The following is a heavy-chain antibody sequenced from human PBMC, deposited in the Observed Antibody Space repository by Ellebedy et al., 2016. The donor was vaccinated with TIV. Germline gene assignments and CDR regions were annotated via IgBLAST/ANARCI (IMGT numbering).Heavy chain of an antibody. J-gene: IGHJ5*02. CDR2: ISGSGAST. CDR1: GFSVRNNY. D-gene: IGHD2/OR15-2a*01. V-gene: IGHV3-23*01. Sequence: PGGSLRLSCAASGFSVRNNYMTWVRQAPGKGLEWVSAISGSGASTYDADSVKGRFTISRDNSKNTLYLQMNSLRAEDTAVYYCAKGGGVLHNWFDPWGQGTLVTVSS. CDR3: AKGGGVLHNWFDP.